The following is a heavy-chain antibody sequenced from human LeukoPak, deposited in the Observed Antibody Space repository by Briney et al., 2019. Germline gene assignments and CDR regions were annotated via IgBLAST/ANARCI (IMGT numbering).Heavy chain of an antibody. CDR3: ARAPNRYFDWLLYSGPYGMDV. Sequence: GGSLRLSCAASGFTFSNYAMSWVRQAPGKGLEWVSGISGSGGSTYYADSVKGRFTISRDNSKNTLYLQMNSLRAEDTAVYYCARAPNRYFDWLLYSGPYGMDVWGQGTTVTVSS. D-gene: IGHD3-9*01. CDR1: GFTFSNYA. J-gene: IGHJ6*02. V-gene: IGHV3-23*01. CDR2: ISGSGGST.